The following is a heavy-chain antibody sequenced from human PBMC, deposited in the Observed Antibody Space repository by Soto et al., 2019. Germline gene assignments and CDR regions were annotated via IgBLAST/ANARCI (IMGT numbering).Heavy chain of an antibody. CDR2: IWYDGSNK. CDR3: ARDYMIAAQDGGMDV. D-gene: IGHD6-13*01. CDR1: GFTFSSYG. Sequence: GGSLRLSCAASGFTFSSYGMHWVRQAPGKGLEWVAVIWYDGSNKYYADSVKGRFTISRDNSKNTLYLQMSSLRAEDTAVYFCARDYMIAAQDGGMDVWGQGTTVTVSS. J-gene: IGHJ6*01. V-gene: IGHV3-33*01.